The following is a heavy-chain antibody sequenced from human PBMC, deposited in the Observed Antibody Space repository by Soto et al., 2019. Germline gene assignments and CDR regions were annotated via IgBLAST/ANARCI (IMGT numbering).Heavy chain of an antibody. CDR2: IYPGDSDT. CDR3: ARRGDCSSTSCQGLYYFDY. V-gene: IGHV5-51*01. D-gene: IGHD2-2*01. CDR1: GYSFTSYW. J-gene: IGHJ4*02. Sequence: GESLKISCKGSGYSFTSYWIGWVRQMPGKGLEWMGIIYPGDSDTRYSPSFQGQVTISAAKSISTAYLQWSSLKASDTAMYYCARRGDCSSTSCQGLYYFDYWGQGTLVTVSS.